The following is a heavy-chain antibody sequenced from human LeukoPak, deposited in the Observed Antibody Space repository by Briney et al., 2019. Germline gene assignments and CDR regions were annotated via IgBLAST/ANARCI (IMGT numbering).Heavy chain of an antibody. CDR3: ARRGSDYGDYAFDI. CDR2: IYPGYSDA. V-gene: IGHV5-51*01. CDR1: GYSFTSYW. J-gene: IGHJ3*02. Sequence: GESLKISCKGSGYSFTSYWIGWVRQVPGKGLEWMGLIYPGYSDAKYSPSFQGQVTLSVDASISTAYLQLSGLRASDTAMYYCARRGSDYGDYAFDIWGQGTMVTVSS. D-gene: IGHD4-17*01.